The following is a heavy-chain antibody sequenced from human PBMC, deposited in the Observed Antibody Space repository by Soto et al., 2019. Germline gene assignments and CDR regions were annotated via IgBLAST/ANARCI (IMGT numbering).Heavy chain of an antibody. V-gene: IGHV3-7*03. CDR1: GFTFSSYW. CDR3: ARDQGYDYVWGSYRYYYYYGMDV. D-gene: IGHD3-16*02. Sequence: PGGSLRLSCAASGFTFSSYWMSWVRQAPGKGLEWVANIKQDGSEKYYVDSVKGRFTISRDNAKNSLYLQMNSLRAEDTAVYYCARDQGYDYVWGSYRYYYYYGMDVWGQGTTVTAP. CDR2: IKQDGSEK. J-gene: IGHJ6*02.